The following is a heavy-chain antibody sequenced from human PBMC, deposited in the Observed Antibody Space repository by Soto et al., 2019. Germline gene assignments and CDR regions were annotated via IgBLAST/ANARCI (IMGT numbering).Heavy chain of an antibody. Sequence: PSETLSLTCAVYGGSFSGYYWSWIRQPPGKGLEWIGEINHSGSTNYNPSLKSRVTISVDTSKNQFSLKLSSVTAADTAVYYCASGRGDGSGSYYPYYFDYWGQGTLVTVSS. V-gene: IGHV4-34*01. J-gene: IGHJ4*02. D-gene: IGHD3-10*01. CDR3: ASGRGDGSGSYYPYYFDY. CDR2: INHSGST. CDR1: GGSFSGYY.